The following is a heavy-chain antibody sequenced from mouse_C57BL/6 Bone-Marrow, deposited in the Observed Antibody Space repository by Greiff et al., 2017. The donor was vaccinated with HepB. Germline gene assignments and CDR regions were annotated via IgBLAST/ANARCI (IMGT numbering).Heavy chain of an antibody. CDR3: TAPTAGFAY. CDR2: IDPENGDT. V-gene: IGHV14-4*01. J-gene: IGHJ3*01. CDR1: GFNIKDDY. Sequence: VQLQQSGAELVRPGASVKLSCTASGFNIKDDYMHWVKQRPEQGLEWIGWIDPENGDTEYASKFQGKATITADTSSNTAYLQLSSLTSEDTAVYYCTAPTAGFAYWGQGTLVTVSA. D-gene: IGHD1-2*01.